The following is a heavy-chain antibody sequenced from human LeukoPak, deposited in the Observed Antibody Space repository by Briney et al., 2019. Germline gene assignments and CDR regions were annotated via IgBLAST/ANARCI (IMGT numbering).Heavy chain of an antibody. D-gene: IGHD2-2*01. CDR2: IIPIFGTA. J-gene: IGHJ4*02. V-gene: IGHV1-69*13. Sequence: SVKVSCKASGGTFSSYAISWVRQAPGQGLEWMGGIIPIFGTANYAQKFQGRVTITADESTSTAYMELSSLRSEDTAVYYCARAPCSTSCFFDYWGQGTLVTVSS. CDR1: GGTFSSYA. CDR3: ARAPCSTSCFFDY.